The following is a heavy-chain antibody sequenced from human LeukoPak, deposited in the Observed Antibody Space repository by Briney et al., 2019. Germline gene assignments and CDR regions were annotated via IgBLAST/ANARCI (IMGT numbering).Heavy chain of an antibody. J-gene: IGHJ5*02. V-gene: IGHV4-38-2*02. CDR3: ARDFPSIAARRINWFDP. CDR1: GYSISSGYF. Sequence: SETLSLTCTVSGYSISSGYFWGWIRQPPGQGLEWIGSIYHSGSTYYNSSLKSRVTISVDTSKNQFSLKLSSVTAADTAVYYCARDFPSIAARRINWFDPWGQGTLVTVSS. D-gene: IGHD6-6*01. CDR2: IYHSGST.